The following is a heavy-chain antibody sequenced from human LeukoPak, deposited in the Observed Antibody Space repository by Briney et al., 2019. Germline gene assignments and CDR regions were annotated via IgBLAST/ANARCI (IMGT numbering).Heavy chain of an antibody. CDR3: ARDLPSSGYWYRDAFDI. CDR2: AKQDGSET. Sequence: GGSLRLSCAASGFSFSNYWMSWVRQAPGKGLEWVGHAKQDGSETYYVDSVKGRFTVSRDNSKNSLFLQMNSLRVEDTAMYYCARDLPSSGYWYRDAFDIWGRGTMVTVSS. V-gene: IGHV3-7*01. D-gene: IGHD3-22*01. J-gene: IGHJ3*02. CDR1: GFSFSNYW.